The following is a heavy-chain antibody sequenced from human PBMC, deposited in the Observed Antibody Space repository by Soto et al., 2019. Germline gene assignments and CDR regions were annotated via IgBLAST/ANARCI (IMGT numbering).Heavy chain of an antibody. D-gene: IGHD6-19*01. V-gene: IGHV3-30-3*01. CDR3: ARPGIAVALDY. CDR2: ISYDGSNK. CDR1: GFTFSSYA. Sequence: QVQLVESGGGVVQPGRSLRLSCAASGFTFSSYAMHWVRQAPGKGLEWVAVISYDGSNKYYADSVKGRFTISRDNSKNTLYLQMNSLRAEDTAVYYCARPGIAVALDYWGQGTLVTVSS. J-gene: IGHJ4*02.